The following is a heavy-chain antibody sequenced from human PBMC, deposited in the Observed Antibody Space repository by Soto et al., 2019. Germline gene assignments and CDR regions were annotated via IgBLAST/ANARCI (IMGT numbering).Heavy chain of an antibody. CDR2: ISRSSSHM. D-gene: IGHD3-16*01. V-gene: IGHV3-21*01. Sequence: GGSLRLSCAASGFTVSSNYMNWVRQAPGKGLEWVSSISRSSSHMYYADSVKGRFTISRDNAKNSLYLQMNSLRAEDTAVYYCARDLHDYVSFRFDPWGQGTLVTVSS. CDR1: GFTVSSNY. CDR3: ARDLHDYVSFRFDP. J-gene: IGHJ5*02.